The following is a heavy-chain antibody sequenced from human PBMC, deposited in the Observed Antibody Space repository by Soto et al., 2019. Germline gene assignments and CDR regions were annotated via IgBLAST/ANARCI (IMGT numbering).Heavy chain of an antibody. CDR1: GGSISSYY. J-gene: IGHJ4*02. V-gene: IGHV4-59*01. D-gene: IGHD6-13*01. CDR3: ARVAAAAPLTAIDY. CDR2: IYYSGST. Sequence: SETLSLTCTVSGGSISSYYWSWIRQPPGKGLEWIGYIYYSGSTNYNPSLKSRVTISVDTSKNQFSLKLSPVTAADTAVYYCARVAAAAPLTAIDYWGQGTLVTVSS.